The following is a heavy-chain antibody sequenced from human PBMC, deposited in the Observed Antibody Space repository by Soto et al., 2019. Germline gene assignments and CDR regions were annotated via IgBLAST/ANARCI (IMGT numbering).Heavy chain of an antibody. CDR1: GGSFTYT. V-gene: IGHV1-69*01. J-gene: IGHJ6*02. D-gene: IGHD5-18*01. CDR3: ARLHSHGTYGMDA. CDR2: IIPIFGTT. Sequence: QMHLVQSGAEVKKPGSSVKVSCKASGGSFTYTLSWVRQAPGQGLEWMGGIIPIFGTTNYAQKFQDRVTITADESTKTAYMELKTLRSQDTAVYYCARLHSHGTYGMDAWGQGTKVTVSS.